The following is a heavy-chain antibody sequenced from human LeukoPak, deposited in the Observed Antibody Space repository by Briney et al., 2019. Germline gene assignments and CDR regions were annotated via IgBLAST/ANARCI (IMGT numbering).Heavy chain of an antibody. V-gene: IGHV4-4*07. CDR1: GGSISSYY. Sequence: SETLSLTCTVSGGSISSYYWSWIRQPAGKGLEWIGRIYTSGSTNYNPSLKSRVTMSVDTSKNQFSLKLSSVTAADTAVYYCAGDAGYCSSTSCRLYNWFDPWGQGTLVTVSS. CDR2: IYTSGST. J-gene: IGHJ5*02. D-gene: IGHD2-2*01. CDR3: AGDAGYCSSTSCRLYNWFDP.